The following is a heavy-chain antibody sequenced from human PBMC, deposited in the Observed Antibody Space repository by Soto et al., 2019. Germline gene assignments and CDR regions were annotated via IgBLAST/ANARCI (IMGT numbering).Heavy chain of an antibody. CDR1: GFTFSSYW. Sequence: GGSLRLSCAASGFTFSSYWMSWVRQAPGKGLEWVSFIYSGGSTYYADSVKGRFSISRDISKNTLFLQMNSLRAEDTAVYYCARTYDSSGYYPGSFDYWGQGTLVTVSS. D-gene: IGHD3-22*01. J-gene: IGHJ4*02. CDR2: IYSGGST. CDR3: ARTYDSSGYYPGSFDY. V-gene: IGHV3-53*01.